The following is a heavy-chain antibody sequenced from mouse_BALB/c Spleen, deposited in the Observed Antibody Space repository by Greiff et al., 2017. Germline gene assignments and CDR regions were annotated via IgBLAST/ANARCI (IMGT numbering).Heavy chain of an antibody. V-gene: IGHV1-9*01. CDR1: GYTFSSYW. CDR2: ILPGSGST. J-gene: IGHJ4*01. Sequence: VQLQQSGAELMKPGASVKISCKATGYTFSSYWIEWVKQRPGHGLEWIGEILPGSGSTNYNEKFKGKATFTADTSSNTAYMQLSSLTSEDSAVYYCARDTTVVAGAMDYWGQGTSVTVSS. CDR3: ARDTTVVAGAMDY. D-gene: IGHD1-1*01.